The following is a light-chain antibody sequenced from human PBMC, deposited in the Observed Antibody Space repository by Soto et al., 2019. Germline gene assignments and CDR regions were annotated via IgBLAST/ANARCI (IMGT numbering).Light chain of an antibody. J-gene: IGKJ4*01. CDR2: DAS. V-gene: IGKV1-33*01. Sequence: DIQMTQSPSALSASVGDRVTITCRASQSITTYLNWYQHKPGKAPKLLIYDASKLETGVPSRFSGSGSATDFTLTISSLQAEDIARYYCQQCDQLPLTFGGGTKVDIK. CDR1: QSITTY. CDR3: QQCDQLPLT.